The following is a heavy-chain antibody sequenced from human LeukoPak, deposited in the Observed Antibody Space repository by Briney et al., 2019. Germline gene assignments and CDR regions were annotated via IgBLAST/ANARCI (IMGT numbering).Heavy chain of an antibody. Sequence: SATLSLTCAVSGASISSYDWSWIRQPPGKGLEWIGYIYYSGSTNSNPSLKSRVTISVDTSKNQFSLKLSSVTAADTAVYYCARGSEAASYWGQGTLVTVSS. J-gene: IGHJ4*02. D-gene: IGHD2-15*01. CDR1: GASISSYD. CDR3: ARGSEAASY. CDR2: IYYSGST. V-gene: IGHV4-59*01.